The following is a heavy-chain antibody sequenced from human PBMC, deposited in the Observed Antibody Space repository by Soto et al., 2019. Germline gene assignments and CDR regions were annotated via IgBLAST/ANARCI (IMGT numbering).Heavy chain of an antibody. J-gene: IGHJ4*02. Sequence: PGGSLRLSCAASGFTFSSYAMHWVRQAPGKGLEWVAVISYDGSNKYYADSVKGRFTISRDNSKNTLYLQMNSLRAEDTAVYYCAKGGYTFAYEWGQGALVTVSS. D-gene: IGHD5-18*01. CDR1: GFTFSSYA. V-gene: IGHV3-30-3*01. CDR3: AKGGYTFAYE. CDR2: ISYDGSNK.